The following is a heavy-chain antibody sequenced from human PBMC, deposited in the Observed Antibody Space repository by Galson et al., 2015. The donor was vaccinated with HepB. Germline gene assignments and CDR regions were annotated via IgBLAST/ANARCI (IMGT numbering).Heavy chain of an antibody. J-gene: IGHJ4*02. CDR1: GFTFSDYY. CDR2: ISSSTTYT. V-gene: IGHV3-11*06. CDR3: ARVADVDYGDHSHFDY. D-gene: IGHD4-17*01. Sequence: SLRLSCAASGFTFSDYYMSWIRQAPGKGPEWISYISSSTTYTNYADSVKGRFTISRDNAKNSLYLQMNSLRAEDAAVYYCARVADVDYGDHSHFDYWGQGTLVTVSS.